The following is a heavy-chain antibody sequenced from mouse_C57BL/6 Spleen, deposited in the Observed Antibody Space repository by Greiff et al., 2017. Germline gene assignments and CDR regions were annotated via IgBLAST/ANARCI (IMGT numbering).Heavy chain of an antibody. CDR1: GFTFSSYC. CDR3: ARDGGYGSDGCYLDVEG. Sequence: EVHLLEPGGDLVRPGGSLKLSCAASGFTFSSYCMSWVRQTPNQRLAWVATISRAGSYTYYPDSVKEQVTISIDNATNTLYLQMSSLKSEDSAMYYCARDGGYGSDGCYLDVEGWGTGTTVTV. CDR2: ISRAGSYT. V-gene: IGHV5-6*01. D-gene: IGHD2-1*01. J-gene: IGHJ1*03.